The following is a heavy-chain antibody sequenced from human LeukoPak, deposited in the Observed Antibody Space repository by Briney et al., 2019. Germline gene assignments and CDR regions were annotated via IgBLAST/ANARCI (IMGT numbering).Heavy chain of an antibody. CDR3: ARGWGLGQDSYFDY. CDR2: IYYSGST. V-gene: IGHV4-39*01. CDR1: GGSISSSNYY. J-gene: IGHJ4*02. D-gene: IGHD1-26*01. Sequence: SETLSLTCTVSGGSISSSNYYWGWIRQPPGKGLEWIGSIYYSGSTYYNPSLKGGVTISVDTSKHQFSLQVNSVTPEDTAVYYCARGWGLGQDSYFDYWGQGSLVTVSS.